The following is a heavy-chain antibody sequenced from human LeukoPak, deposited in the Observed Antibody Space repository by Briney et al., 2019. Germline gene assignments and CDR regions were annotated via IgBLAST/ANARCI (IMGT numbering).Heavy chain of an antibody. CDR3: ARSCGGSCYSRDSSGWFHDAFDI. CDR2: IIPIFGTA. CDR1: GGAFSSYA. V-gene: IGHV1-69*01. J-gene: IGHJ3*02. Sequence: SVKVSFKASGGAFSSYAISWVRPAPGQGLEWMGGIIPIFGTANYAQKFQGRVTITADESTSTAYMELSSLRSEDTAVYYCARSCGGSCYSRDSSGWFHDAFDIWGQGTMVTVSS. D-gene: IGHD2-15*01.